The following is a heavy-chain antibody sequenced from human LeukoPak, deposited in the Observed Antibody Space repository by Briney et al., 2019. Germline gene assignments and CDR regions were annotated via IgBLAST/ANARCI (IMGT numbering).Heavy chain of an antibody. J-gene: IGHJ4*02. D-gene: IGHD3-22*01. Sequence: SETLSLTCTVYGASFSSSTYYWGWIRQPPGKGLEWIGSIYYSGSTYYNPSLKSRVTMSVDTSKNQFSLKLSSVTAADTAVYYCAGHLSTEFTMIVDWGQGTLVTVSS. CDR1: GASFSSSTYY. CDR2: IYYSGST. CDR3: AGHLSTEFTMIVD. V-gene: IGHV4-39*07.